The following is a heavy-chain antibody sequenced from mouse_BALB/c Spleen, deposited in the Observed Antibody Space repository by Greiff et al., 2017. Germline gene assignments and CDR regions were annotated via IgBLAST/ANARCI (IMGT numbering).Heavy chain of an antibody. CDR3: ARPHRYLYAMDY. CDR1: GFNIKDTY. CDR2: IDPANGNT. J-gene: IGHJ4*01. V-gene: IGHV14-3*02. Sequence: EVQLQQSGAELVKPGASVKLSCTASGFNIKDTYMHWVKQRPEQGLEWIGRIDPANGNTKYDPKFQGKATITADTSSNTAYLQLSSLTSEDTAVYYCARPHRYLYAMDYWGQGTSVTVSS. D-gene: IGHD2-14*01.